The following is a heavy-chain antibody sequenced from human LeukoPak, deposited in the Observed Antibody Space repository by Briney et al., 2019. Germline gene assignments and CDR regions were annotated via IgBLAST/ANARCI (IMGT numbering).Heavy chain of an antibody. CDR3: ARDKSGSYYGHDAFDI. Sequence: GASVKVSCKASGYTFTGYYMHWVRQAPGQGLEWMGWINPNSGGTNYAQKFQGRVTVTRDTSISTAYMELSRLRSDDTAVYYCARDKSGSYYGHDAFDIWGQGTMVTVSS. CDR1: GYTFTGYY. V-gene: IGHV1-2*02. CDR2: INPNSGGT. J-gene: IGHJ3*02. D-gene: IGHD1-26*01.